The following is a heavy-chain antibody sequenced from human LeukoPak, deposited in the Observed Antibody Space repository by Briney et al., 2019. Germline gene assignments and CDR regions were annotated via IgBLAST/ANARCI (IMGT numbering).Heavy chain of an antibody. CDR3: ARDPGYYYGMDV. CDR2: ISSSSSYI. CDR1: GFTFSSYS. V-gene: IGHV3-21*01. J-gene: IGHJ6*02. Sequence: GGFLRLSCAASGFTFSSYSMNWVRQAPGKGLEWVSTISSSSSYIYYADSVKGRFTISRDNAKNSLYLQMNSLRAEDTAVYYCARDPGYYYGMDVWGQGTTVTVSS.